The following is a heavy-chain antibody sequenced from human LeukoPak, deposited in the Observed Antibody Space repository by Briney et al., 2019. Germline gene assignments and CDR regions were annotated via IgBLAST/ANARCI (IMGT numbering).Heavy chain of an antibody. CDR2: IRYDGSNK. V-gene: IGHV3-30*02. CDR3: AKDYYYGSGSSNWFDP. D-gene: IGHD3-10*01. J-gene: IGHJ5*02. CDR1: GFNFSSYG. Sequence: GGSLRLSCAASGFNFSSYGMHWVRQAPGKGLDWVAFIRYDGSNKYYADSVKGRFTISRDNSKNTLYLQMNSLRAEDTAVYYCAKDYYYGSGSSNWFDPWGQGTLVTVSS.